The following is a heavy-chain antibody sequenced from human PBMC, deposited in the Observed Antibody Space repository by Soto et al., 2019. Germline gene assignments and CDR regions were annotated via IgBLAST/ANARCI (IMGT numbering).Heavy chain of an antibody. D-gene: IGHD6-13*01. V-gene: IGHV3-11*01. J-gene: IGHJ4*02. CDR2: ISSSGSTI. CDR3: AREPEGIAAALDY. CDR1: GFTFSDYY. Sequence: GGSLRLSCAASGFTFSDYYISWIRQAPGKGLEWVSYISSSGSTIYYADSVKGRFTIYRDNAKNSLYLQMNSLRAEDTAVYYCAREPEGIAAALDYWGLGTLVRVSS.